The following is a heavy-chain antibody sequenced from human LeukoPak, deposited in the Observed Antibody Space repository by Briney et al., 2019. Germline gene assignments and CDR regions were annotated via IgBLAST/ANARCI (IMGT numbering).Heavy chain of an antibody. Sequence: GGSLRLSCAASGFTVSSNYMSWVRQAPGKGLEWVSVIYSGGSTDYADSVKGRFTISRDYSKNTLYLQMNSLRAEDTAVYYCARGQYSGSYFDFDYWGQGTLVTVSS. CDR3: ARGQYSGSYFDFDY. D-gene: IGHD1-26*01. CDR2: IYSGGST. CDR1: GFTVSSNY. V-gene: IGHV3-53*01. J-gene: IGHJ4*02.